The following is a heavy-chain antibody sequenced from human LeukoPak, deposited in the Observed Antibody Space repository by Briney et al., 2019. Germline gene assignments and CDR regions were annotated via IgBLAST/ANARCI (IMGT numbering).Heavy chain of an antibody. CDR1: GFTFSSYA. Sequence: PGGSLRLSCAASGFTFSSYAMSWVRQAPGKGLEWVSAISGSGGSTYYADSVKGRFTISRDNSKNTLYLQMNSLRAEDTAVYYCAKRGDSSSWWPYYFDYWGQGTLVTVSS. CDR2: ISGSGGST. J-gene: IGHJ4*02. D-gene: IGHD6-13*01. V-gene: IGHV3-23*01. CDR3: AKRGDSSSWWPYYFDY.